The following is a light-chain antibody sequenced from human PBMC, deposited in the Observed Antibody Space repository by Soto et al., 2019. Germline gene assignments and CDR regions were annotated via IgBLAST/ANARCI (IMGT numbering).Light chain of an antibody. CDR2: DVS. J-gene: IGLJ2*01. CDR3: SSYTSSSTPHVV. Sequence: QSALPQPASVSGSPGQSITISCTGTSSDVGGYNYVSWYQQHPGKAPKLMIYDVSNRPSGVSNRFSGSKTGNTASLTISGLQAEDEADYYCSSYTSSSTPHVVFGGGTKVTVL. V-gene: IGLV2-14*01. CDR1: SSDVGGYNY.